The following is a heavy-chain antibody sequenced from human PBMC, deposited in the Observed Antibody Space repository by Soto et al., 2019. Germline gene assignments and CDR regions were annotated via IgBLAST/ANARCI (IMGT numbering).Heavy chain of an antibody. V-gene: IGHV4-39*01. CDR2: IYYSGST. J-gene: IGHJ6*03. CDR3: ARRGRVGYGVGGWYYYMDV. CDR1: GGSISSSSYY. D-gene: IGHD5-18*01. Sequence: SETLSLTCTVSGGSISSSSYYWGWIRQPPGKGLEWIGSIYYSGSTYYNPSLKSRVTISVDTSKNQFSLKLSSVTAADTAVYYCARRGRVGYGVGGWYYYMDVWGKGTTVTVSS.